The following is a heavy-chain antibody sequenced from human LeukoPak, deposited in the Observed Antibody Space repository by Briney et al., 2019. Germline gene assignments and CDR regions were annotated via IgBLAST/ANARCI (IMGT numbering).Heavy chain of an antibody. CDR1: GGSFSGYY. Sequence: SETLSLTCAVYGGSFSGYYGSWIRQPPGKGLEWIGEINHSGSTNYNPSLKSRVTISVDTSKNQFSLKLSSVTAADTAVYYCATSVDTAMVTSLHFDYWGQGTLVTVSS. J-gene: IGHJ4*02. CDR2: INHSGST. V-gene: IGHV4-34*01. CDR3: ATSVDTAMVTSLHFDY. D-gene: IGHD5-18*01.